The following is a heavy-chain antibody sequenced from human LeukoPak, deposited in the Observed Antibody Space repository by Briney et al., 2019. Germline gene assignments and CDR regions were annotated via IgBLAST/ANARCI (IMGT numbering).Heavy chain of an antibody. J-gene: IGHJ5*02. CDR2: FDPEDGET. D-gene: IGHD2-2*01. V-gene: IGHV1-24*01. CDR1: GYTLTELS. CDR3: ARGRGYCSSTNCYEFDP. Sequence: GASVKVSCKVSGYTLTELSMHWVRQAPGKGLEWMGGFDPEDGETIYAQKFQGRVTMTADTSTSTAYMELRSLRSDDTAVYYCARGRGYCSSTNCYEFDPWGQGTLVTVSS.